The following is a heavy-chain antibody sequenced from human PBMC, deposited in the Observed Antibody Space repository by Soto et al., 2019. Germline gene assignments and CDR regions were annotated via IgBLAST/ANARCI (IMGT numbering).Heavy chain of an antibody. CDR3: ARDLSYYYGSGSFTGYYYYGMDV. Sequence: QVQLVQSGAEVKKPGSSVKVSCKASGGTFSSYAISWVRQAPGQGLEWMGGIIPIFGTANYAQKFQGRVTITADESTSTAYMELSSLRSEDTAVYYCARDLSYYYGSGSFTGYYYYGMDVWGQGTTVTVS. J-gene: IGHJ6*02. CDR2: IIPIFGTA. V-gene: IGHV1-69*01. D-gene: IGHD3-10*01. CDR1: GGTFSSYA.